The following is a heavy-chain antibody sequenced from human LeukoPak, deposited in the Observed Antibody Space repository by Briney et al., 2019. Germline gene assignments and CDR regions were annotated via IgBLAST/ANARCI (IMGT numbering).Heavy chain of an antibody. D-gene: IGHD3-22*01. V-gene: IGHV3-21*01. J-gene: IGHJ4*02. CDR2: ISSSSSYI. Sequence: GGSLRLSCAASGFTFSSYSMNWVRQAPGKGLEWVSSISSSSSYIYYADSVKGRFTISRDNAKNSLYLQMNSLRAEDTAVYYCAKDPHYYDSSGVGAFFDYWGQGTLVTVSS. CDR3: AKDPHYYDSSGVGAFFDY. CDR1: GFTFSSYS.